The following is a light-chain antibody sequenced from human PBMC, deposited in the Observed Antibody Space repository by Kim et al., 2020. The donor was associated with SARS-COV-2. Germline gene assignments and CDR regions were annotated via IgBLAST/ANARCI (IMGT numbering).Light chain of an antibody. CDR3: QAWDSSTAVV. J-gene: IGLJ2*01. CDR1: KLGDKY. Sequence: SYELTQPPSVSVSPGQTASITCSGDKLGDKYACWYQQKPGQSPVLVIYQDSKRPSGIPERFSGCNSGNTATLTISGTQAMDEADYYCQAWDSSTAVVFGG. CDR2: QDS. V-gene: IGLV3-1*01.